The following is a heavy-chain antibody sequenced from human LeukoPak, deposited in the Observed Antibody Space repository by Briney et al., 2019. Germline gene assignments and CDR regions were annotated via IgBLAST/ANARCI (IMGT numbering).Heavy chain of an antibody. J-gene: IGHJ4*02. CDR1: GFTFSNYG. CDR2: ISTDGSSR. V-gene: IGHV3-30*18. Sequence: PGGSLRLSCAASGFTFSNYGLHWVRQAPGKGLEWVALISTDGSSRNYADSVKGRFTISRDNSRNTLYLQMNSLRAEDTAVYYCAKDSSSTWFGGGSKWGQGTLVTVSS. D-gene: IGHD3-10*01. CDR3: AKDSSSTWFGGGSK.